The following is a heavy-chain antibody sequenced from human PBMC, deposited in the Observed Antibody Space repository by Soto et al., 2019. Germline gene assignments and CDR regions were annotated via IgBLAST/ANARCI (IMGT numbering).Heavy chain of an antibody. CDR2: IWYDGSNK. D-gene: IGHD3-3*01. Sequence: GGSLRLSCAASGFTFSSYGMQWVRQAPGKGLEWVAVIWYDGSNKYYADSVKGRFTISRDNSKNTLYLQMNSLRAEDTAVYYCARAPLRFLEWLHYWGQGTLVTVSS. CDR3: ARAPLRFLEWLHY. CDR1: GFTFSSYG. V-gene: IGHV3-33*01. J-gene: IGHJ4*02.